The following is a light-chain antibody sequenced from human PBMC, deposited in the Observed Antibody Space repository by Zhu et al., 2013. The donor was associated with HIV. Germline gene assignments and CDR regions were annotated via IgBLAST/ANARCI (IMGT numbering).Light chain of an antibody. V-gene: IGKV1-5*01. J-gene: IGKJ1*01. CDR2: GAS. CDR3: QQYSDYSWM. CDR1: QSISSW. Sequence: DIQMTQSPSTLSASVGDRVTITCRASQSISSWLAWYQQKPGKAPKLLISGASSLQSGVPSRFSGRGSGTEFTLTISGLQPDDFATYYCQQYSDYSWMFGQGTKVEIK.